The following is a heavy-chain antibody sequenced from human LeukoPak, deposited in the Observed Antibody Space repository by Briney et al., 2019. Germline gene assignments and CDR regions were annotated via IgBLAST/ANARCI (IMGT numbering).Heavy chain of an antibody. J-gene: IGHJ3*02. Sequence: GGSLRLSCAASGFTFNNYGMHWVRQAPGKGLEWVAVISFDGSHQYYADSVKARFSISRDNSKNTLFHQVNGLRGEDTAVYYCARTDSSEAFDIWGQGTMVTVSS. CDR3: ARTDSSEAFDI. CDR2: ISFDGSHQ. V-gene: IGHV3-30*03. D-gene: IGHD3-22*01. CDR1: GFTFNNYG.